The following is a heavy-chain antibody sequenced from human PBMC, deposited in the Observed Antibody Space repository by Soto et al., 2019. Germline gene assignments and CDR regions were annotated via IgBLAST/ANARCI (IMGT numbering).Heavy chain of an antibody. CDR3: AASHGWVFDY. D-gene: IGHD6-19*01. CDR1: GFTFTSYS. J-gene: IGHJ4*02. V-gene: IGHV3-23*01. CDR2: ISGSGGDT. Sequence: GGSLRLSCAASGFTFTSYSMTWVRQAPGKGLEWVSGISGSGGDTYYADSVKGRFAITRDMSTSTAYMELSSLRSEDTAVYYCAASHGWVFDYWGQGTLVTVSS.